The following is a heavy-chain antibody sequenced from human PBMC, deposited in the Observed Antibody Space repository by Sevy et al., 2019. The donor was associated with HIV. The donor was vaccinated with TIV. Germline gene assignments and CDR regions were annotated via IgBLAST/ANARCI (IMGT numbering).Heavy chain of an antibody. J-gene: IGHJ4*02. V-gene: IGHV1-18*01. CDR1: GYTFTTYH. CDR2: ISPHNGDT. Sequence: ASVKVSCKISGYTFTTYHITWVRQAPGQGPECMGRISPHNGDTNYTPKFQGRVTMITDKSTSTAYMELRSLRSDDTAVYYCARAHCSGGHRYSLAYWGQGTLVTVSS. CDR3: ARAHCSGGHRYSLAY. D-gene: IGHD2-15*01.